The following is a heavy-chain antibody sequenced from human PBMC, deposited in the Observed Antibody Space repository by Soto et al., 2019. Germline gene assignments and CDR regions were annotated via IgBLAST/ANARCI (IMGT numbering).Heavy chain of an antibody. D-gene: IGHD3-10*01. V-gene: IGHV3-23*01. Sequence: EVQLLESGGGLVQPGGSLRLSCTVSGVTFSNYAMNWVRQAPGKGLEWVSSLSGSGGTTYYADSVKGRFIISRDNSKNPLYLLMNSLRAEDTALYYCAKQRGDYGSGAETFYFDSWGQGALVTVSS. CDR3: AKQRGDYGSGAETFYFDS. CDR2: LSGSGGTT. J-gene: IGHJ4*02. CDR1: GVTFSNYA.